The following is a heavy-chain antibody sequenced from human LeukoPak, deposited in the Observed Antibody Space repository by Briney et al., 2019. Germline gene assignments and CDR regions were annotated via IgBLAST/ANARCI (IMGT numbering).Heavy chain of an antibody. CDR1: GYTFTSYA. CDR2: INTNTGNP. V-gene: IGHV7-4-1*02. D-gene: IGHD6-13*01. J-gene: IGHJ5*02. CDR3: ARRKHTQLVEGRVHWFDP. Sequence: ASVKVSCKASGYTFTSYAMNWVRQAPGQGLEWMGWINTNTGNPTYAQGFTGRFVFSLDTSVSTAYLQISSLKAEDTAVYYCARRKHTQLVEGRVHWFDPWGQGTLVTVSS.